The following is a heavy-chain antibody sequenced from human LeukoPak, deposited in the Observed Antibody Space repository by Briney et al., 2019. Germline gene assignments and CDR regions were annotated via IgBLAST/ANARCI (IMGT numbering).Heavy chain of an antibody. CDR2: MHNSGSS. D-gene: IGHD5-12*01. J-gene: IGHJ3*02. Sequence: PSETLSLSCTVSGASTSHFYWNWLRQPPGKGLEWIGYMHNSGSSKHSPSLKSRVTISIDTSKNQFSLQLTSVTAADTAMYFCARSAEWLRNAFDIWGQGTMVSVSS. CDR1: GASTSHFY. V-gene: IGHV4-59*01. CDR3: ARSAEWLRNAFDI.